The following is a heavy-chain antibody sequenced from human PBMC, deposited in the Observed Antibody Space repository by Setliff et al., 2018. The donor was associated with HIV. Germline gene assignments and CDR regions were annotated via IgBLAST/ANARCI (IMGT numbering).Heavy chain of an antibody. CDR2: IYPGDSDT. CDR3: ATWTRAETSENFQH. D-gene: IGHD4-17*01. CDR1: GYSFTIYW. J-gene: IGHJ1*01. Sequence: GESLKISCKASGYSFTIYWIGWVRQMPGKGLEWMGVIYPGDSDTRYSPSFQGQVTISADKSITTAYVQWSSLKASDTAMYYCATWTRAETSENFQHWGQGTLVTVAS. V-gene: IGHV5-51*01.